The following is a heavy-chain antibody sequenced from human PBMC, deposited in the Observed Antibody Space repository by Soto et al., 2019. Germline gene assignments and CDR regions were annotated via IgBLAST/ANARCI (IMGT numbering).Heavy chain of an antibody. CDR3: TTMKTHYYGSVILIWFDY. CDR1: GFTFSNAW. D-gene: IGHD3-10*01. V-gene: IGHV3-15*01. CDR2: IKSKTDGGTT. Sequence: GGSLRLSCAASGFTFSNAWMSWVRQAPGKGLEWVGRIKSKTDGGTTDYAAPVKGRFTISRDDSKNTLYLQMNSLKTEDTAVYYCTTMKTHYYGSVILIWFDYWGQCTLVTVSS. J-gene: IGHJ4*02.